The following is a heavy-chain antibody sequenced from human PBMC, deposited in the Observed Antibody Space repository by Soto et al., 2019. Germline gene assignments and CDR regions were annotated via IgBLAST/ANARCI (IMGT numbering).Heavy chain of an antibody. CDR1: GGSFSGYY. CDR3: ARKQEGCSGGSCYHANDAFDI. J-gene: IGHJ3*02. CDR2: INHSGST. D-gene: IGHD2-15*01. V-gene: IGHV4-34*01. Sequence: QVQLQQWGAGLLKPSETLSPTCAVYGGSFSGYYWSWIRQPPGKGLEWIGEINHSGSTNYNPSLKSRVTISVDTSKNQFSLKLSSVTAADTAVYYCARKQEGCSGGSCYHANDAFDIWGQGTMVTVSS.